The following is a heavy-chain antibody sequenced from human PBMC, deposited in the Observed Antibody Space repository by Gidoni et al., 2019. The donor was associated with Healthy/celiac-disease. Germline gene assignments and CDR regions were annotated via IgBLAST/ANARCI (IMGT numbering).Heavy chain of an antibody. CDR2: ISYDGSNK. D-gene: IGHD4-17*01. V-gene: IGHV3-30-3*01. Sequence: QVQLVESGGCVVQPGRSLRLSCAASGFTFSSYAMHWVRQAPGKGLEWVAVISYDGSNKYYADSVKGRFTISRDNSKNTLYLQMNSLRAEDTAVYYCARAHYGDYRALDYWGQGTLVTVSS. J-gene: IGHJ4*02. CDR1: GFTFSSYA. CDR3: ARAHYGDYRALDY.